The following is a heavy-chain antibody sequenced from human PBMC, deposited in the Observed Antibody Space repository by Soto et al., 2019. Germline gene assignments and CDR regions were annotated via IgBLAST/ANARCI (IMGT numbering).Heavy chain of an antibody. CDR2: IYWDDDK. CDR1: GFSLSTTGVG. Sequence: QITLKESGPALVRPTQTLTLTCTFSGFSLSTTGVGVGWIRQPPGKALEWLALIYWDDDKRYSPSLKSRLTITKDTSKNEVIRTMTNMDPVDTATYYWAHRLRDYGVGRERANSFDPWGQGTRVTVSS. V-gene: IGHV2-5*02. CDR3: AHRLRDYGVGRERANSFDP. J-gene: IGHJ5*02. D-gene: IGHD2-8*01.